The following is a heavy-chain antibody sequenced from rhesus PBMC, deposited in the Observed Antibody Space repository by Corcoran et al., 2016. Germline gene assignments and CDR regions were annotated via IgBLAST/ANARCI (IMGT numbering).Heavy chain of an antibody. V-gene: IGHV4-169*01. J-gene: IGHJ4*01. D-gene: IGHD2-21*01. Sequence: QLQLQESGPGLVKPSETLSVTCAVSGGSISSSYWSWIRQAPGKGLEWIGYIYGSGSCTNNNPSLKSRVTLSVDTSKNQRALKLSSVTTADTAVYYCARGCTGSGCYGGFDYWGQGVLVTVSS. CDR2: IYGSGSCT. CDR1: GGSISSSY. CDR3: ARGCTGSGCYGGFDY.